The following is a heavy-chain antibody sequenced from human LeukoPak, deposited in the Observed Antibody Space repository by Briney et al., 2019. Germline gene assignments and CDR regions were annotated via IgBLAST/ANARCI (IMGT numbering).Heavy chain of an antibody. Sequence: QTGGSLRLSCAASGFTFSSYAMSWVRQAPGKGLEWVSAISGSGGSTYYADSVKGRFTISRDNSKNTLYLQMNSLRAEDTAVYYCARAPSGSSPYYFDYWGQGTLVTVSS. CDR2: ISGSGGST. CDR3: ARAPSGSSPYYFDY. D-gene: IGHD3-10*01. V-gene: IGHV3-23*01. J-gene: IGHJ4*02. CDR1: GFTFSSYA.